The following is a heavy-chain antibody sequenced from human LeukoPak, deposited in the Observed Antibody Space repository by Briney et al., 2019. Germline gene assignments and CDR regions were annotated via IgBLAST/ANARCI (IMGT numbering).Heavy chain of an antibody. Sequence: GGSLRLSCAASGFTFSSYWMSWVREAPGRGLEWVVNINQDGSAQYYVDSVKGRFTISRDNAKNSRYLQMNSLRAEDTAVYYCAREKRQQLVLGRWFDPWGQGTLVTVSS. V-gene: IGHV3-7*01. CDR3: AREKRQQLVLGRWFDP. CDR1: GFTFSSYW. D-gene: IGHD6-13*01. CDR2: INQDGSAQ. J-gene: IGHJ5*02.